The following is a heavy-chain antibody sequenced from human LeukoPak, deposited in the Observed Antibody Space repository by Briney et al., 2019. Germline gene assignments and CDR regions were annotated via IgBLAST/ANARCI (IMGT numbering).Heavy chain of an antibody. CDR3: ARCEGHYGDCAFDY. CDR1: GFTFSSYA. D-gene: IGHD4-17*01. CDR2: ISYDGSNK. Sequence: GRSLRLSCAASGFTFSSYAMHWVRQAPGKGLEWVAVISYDGSNKYYAVSVKGRFTISRDNSKNTLYLQMNSLRAEDTAVYYCARCEGHYGDCAFDYWGQGTLVTVSS. V-gene: IGHV3-30*04. J-gene: IGHJ4*02.